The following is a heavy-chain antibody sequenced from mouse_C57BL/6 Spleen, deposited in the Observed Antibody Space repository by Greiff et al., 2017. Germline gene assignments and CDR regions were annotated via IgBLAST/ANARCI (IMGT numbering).Heavy chain of an antibody. J-gene: IGHJ3*01. V-gene: IGHV1-15*01. CDR3: TRRRVYGNPFAY. CDR2: IDPETGGT. Sequence: VQLQVSGAELVRPGASVTLSCKASGYTFTDYEMHWVKQTPVHGLEWIGAIDPETGGTAYNQKFKGKAILTADKSSSTAYMELRSLTSEDSAVYYCTRRRVYGNPFAYWGQGTLVTVSA. CDR1: GYTFTDYE. D-gene: IGHD2-1*01.